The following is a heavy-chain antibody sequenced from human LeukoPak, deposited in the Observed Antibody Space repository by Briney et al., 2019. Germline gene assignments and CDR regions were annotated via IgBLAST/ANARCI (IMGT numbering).Heavy chain of an antibody. J-gene: IGHJ4*02. Sequence: PGGSLRLSCAASGFTFSSYGMHWVRQPPGKGLEWVAVIWYDGSNKYYAYSVKCRFTISRDNSKNTLYLQMNSLRAEDTAVYYCARGFSQGVDYWGQGTLVTVSS. CDR2: IWYDGSNK. D-gene: IGHD1-26*01. CDR1: GFTFSSYG. V-gene: IGHV3-33*01. CDR3: ARGFSQGVDY.